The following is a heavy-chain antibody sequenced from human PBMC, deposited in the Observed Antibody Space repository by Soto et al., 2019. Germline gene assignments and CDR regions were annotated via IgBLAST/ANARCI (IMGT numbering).Heavy chain of an antibody. CDR3: ARDPSPGYEGSGEFGYYMDV. J-gene: IGHJ6*03. CDR2: INPSGGST. D-gene: IGHD3-10*01. CDR1: GYTFTSYY. V-gene: IGHV1-46*03. Sequence: ASVKVSCKASGYTFTSYYMHWVRQAPGQGLEWMGIINPSGGSTSYAQKFQGRVTMTRDTSTSTVDMELNSLRSEDTAVYYCARDPSPGYEGSGEFGYYMDVWGKGTTVTVSS.